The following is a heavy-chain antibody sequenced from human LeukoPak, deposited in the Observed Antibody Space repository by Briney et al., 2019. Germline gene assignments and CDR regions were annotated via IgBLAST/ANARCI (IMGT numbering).Heavy chain of an antibody. J-gene: IGHJ5*02. CDR2: IYTSGST. CDR1: GYSISSGYY. CDR3: ARRRWFDP. V-gene: IGHV4-4*07. Sequence: SETLSLTCTVSGYSISSGYYWSWIRQPAGKGLEWIGRIYTSGSTNYNPSLKSRVTMSVDTSKNQFSLKLNSVTAADTAVYYCARRRWFDPWGQGTLVTVSS.